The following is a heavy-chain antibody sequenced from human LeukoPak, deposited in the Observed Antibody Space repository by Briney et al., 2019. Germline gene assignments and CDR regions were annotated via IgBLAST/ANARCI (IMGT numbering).Heavy chain of an antibody. Sequence: SETLSLTCAVYGGSFSGYYWSWIRQPPGKGLEWIGEINHSGSTNYNPSLKSRVTISVDTSKNQFSLKLSFVTAADTAVYYCANSANYGGNSGYFDYWGQGTLVTVSS. D-gene: IGHD4-23*01. CDR2: INHSGST. CDR1: GGSFSGYY. V-gene: IGHV4-34*01. J-gene: IGHJ4*02. CDR3: ANSANYGGNSGYFDY.